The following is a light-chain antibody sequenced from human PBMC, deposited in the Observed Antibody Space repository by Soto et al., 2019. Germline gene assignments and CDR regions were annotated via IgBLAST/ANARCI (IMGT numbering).Light chain of an antibody. CDR2: DNS. V-gene: IGLV1-51*01. J-gene: IGLJ2*01. CDR1: SFNIGSNY. Sequence: SVLTQPPSISAAPGQKVTISCSGSSFNIGSNYVSWYQQLPGTAPKLLIYDNSRRPSGIPDRISGSKSGTSATLGITGLQTGDEADYYCGTWDDSLNAGVFGGGTKVTVL. CDR3: GTWDDSLNAGV.